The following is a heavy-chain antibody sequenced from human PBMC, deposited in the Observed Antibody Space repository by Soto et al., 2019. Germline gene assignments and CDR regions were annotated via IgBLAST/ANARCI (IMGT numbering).Heavy chain of an antibody. Sequence: PSETLSLTCTVSGGSISSYYWSWIRQPPGKGLEWIGYIYYSGSTNYNPSLKSRVTISVDTSKNQFSLKLSSVTAADTAVYYCARVSHINYVDYWGQGTLVTVSS. J-gene: IGHJ4*02. V-gene: IGHV4-59*01. D-gene: IGHD3-16*01. CDR1: GGSISSYY. CDR3: ARVSHINYVDY. CDR2: IYYSGST.